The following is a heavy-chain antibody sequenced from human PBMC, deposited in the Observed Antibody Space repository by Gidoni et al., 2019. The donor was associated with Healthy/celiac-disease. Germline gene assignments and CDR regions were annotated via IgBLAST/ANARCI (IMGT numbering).Heavy chain of an antibody. J-gene: IGHJ3*02. V-gene: IGHV4-34*01. CDR2: INHSGST. Sequence: QVQLQQWGAGLLKPSETLSLTCAVYGGSFSGYYWSWIRQPPGKGLEWIGEINHSGSTNYNPSLKSRVTISVDTSKNQFSLKLSSVTAADTAVYYCARRGTVFKSGAFDIWGQGTMVTVSS. D-gene: IGHD4-17*01. CDR3: ARRGTVFKSGAFDI. CDR1: GGSFSGYY.